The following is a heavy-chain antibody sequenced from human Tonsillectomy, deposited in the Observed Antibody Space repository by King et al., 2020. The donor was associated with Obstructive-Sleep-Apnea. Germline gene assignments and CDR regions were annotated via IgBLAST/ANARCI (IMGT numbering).Heavy chain of an antibody. CDR1: GGSISNSNYY. J-gene: IGHJ4*02. CDR2: ISYAGCS. D-gene: IGHD5-24*01. CDR3: VSGHRDGYNCYFDY. Sequence: VQLQESGPGLVKPSQTLSLTCAVSGGSISNSNYYWSWIRQHPGKGLECIGYISYAGCSHYSPSLESRLTMSLDTSKNQFSLNLSSVTAADTAVYYCVSGHRDGYNCYFDYWGQGTLVTVSS. V-gene: IGHV4-31*11.